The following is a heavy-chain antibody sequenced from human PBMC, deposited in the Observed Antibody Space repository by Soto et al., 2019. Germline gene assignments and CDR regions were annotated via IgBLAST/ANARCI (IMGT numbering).Heavy chain of an antibody. D-gene: IGHD3-22*01. Sequence: QVQLVESGGGVVQPGRSLRLSCAASGFTFSSYGMHWVRQAPGKGLEWVAVISYDGSNKYYADSVKGRFTISRDNSKNTLYLQMNSLRAEDTAVYYCAKDWYYYDSSGPWGDWGQGTLVTVSS. V-gene: IGHV3-30*18. CDR1: GFTFSSYG. CDR2: ISYDGSNK. CDR3: AKDWYYYDSSGPWGD. J-gene: IGHJ4*02.